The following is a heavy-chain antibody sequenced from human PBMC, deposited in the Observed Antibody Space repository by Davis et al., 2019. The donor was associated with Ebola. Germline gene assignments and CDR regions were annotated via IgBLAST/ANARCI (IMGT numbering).Heavy chain of an antibody. Sequence: PSETLSLTCAVYGGSFSGYYWSWIRQPPGKGLAWIGEINHSGSTNYNPSLKSRVTISVDTSKNQFALKLSSVNAADTAVYYCASGGRGGYMDVWGKGTTVTVSS. D-gene: IGHD3-16*01. V-gene: IGHV4-34*01. CDR3: ASGGRGGYMDV. J-gene: IGHJ6*03. CDR1: GGSFSGYY. CDR2: INHSGST.